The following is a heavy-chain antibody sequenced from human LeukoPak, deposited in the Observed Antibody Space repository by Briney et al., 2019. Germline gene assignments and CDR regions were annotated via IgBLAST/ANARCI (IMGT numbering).Heavy chain of an antibody. J-gene: IGHJ4*02. Sequence: PGRSLRLSCAASGFTFDDYAMHWVRQAPGKGLEWVSGISWNSGSIGYADSVKGRFTISRDNAKNSLYLQMNSLRAEDTALYYCAKDLRYSGSYNWGQGTLVTVSS. V-gene: IGHV3-9*01. D-gene: IGHD1-26*01. CDR2: ISWNSGSI. CDR3: AKDLRYSGSYN. CDR1: GFTFDDYA.